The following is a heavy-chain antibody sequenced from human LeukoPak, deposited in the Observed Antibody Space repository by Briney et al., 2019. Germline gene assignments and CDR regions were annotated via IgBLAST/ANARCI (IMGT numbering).Heavy chain of an antibody. V-gene: IGHV3-33*01. CDR2: IWYDGSNK. J-gene: IGHJ4*02. CDR3: ARDSSMVRGGITGYFDY. Sequence: PGRSLRLSCVASGFTFTSYGMHWVRQAPGKGLEWVAVIWYDGSNKYYADSVKGRFTTSRDNSKNTLYLQMNSLRAEDTAVYYCARDSSMVRGGITGYFDYWGQGTLVTVSS. D-gene: IGHD3-10*01. CDR1: GFTFTSYG.